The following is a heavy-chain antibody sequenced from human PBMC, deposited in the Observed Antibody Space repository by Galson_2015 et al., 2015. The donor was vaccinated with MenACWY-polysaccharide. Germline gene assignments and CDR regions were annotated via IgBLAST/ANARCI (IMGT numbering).Heavy chain of an antibody. CDR2: ISHGGST. Sequence: ETLSLTCAVSGASISRRDWWSWVRQPPGKGLEWIGEISHGGSTNYNPSLKSRVTLSLDKSKNQFSLKMSSVTAADTAVYYCARKFDSWGQGILVTVPS. J-gene: IGHJ4*02. V-gene: IGHV4-4*02. CDR1: GASISRRDW. CDR3: ARKFDS.